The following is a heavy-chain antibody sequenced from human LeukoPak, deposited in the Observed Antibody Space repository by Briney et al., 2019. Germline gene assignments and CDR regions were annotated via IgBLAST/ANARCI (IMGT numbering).Heavy chain of an antibody. CDR3: ARDRSLVFDSSVLQY. J-gene: IGHJ4*02. D-gene: IGHD3-22*01. CDR2: ISSSSSTI. Sequence: GGSLRLSCAASGFTFSSYSMNWVRQAPGKGLEWVSYISSSSSTIYYADSVKGRFTISRDNAKNSLYLQMNSLRAEDTAVYYCARDRSLVFDSSVLQYRGQGTLVTVSS. CDR1: GFTFSSYS. V-gene: IGHV3-48*04.